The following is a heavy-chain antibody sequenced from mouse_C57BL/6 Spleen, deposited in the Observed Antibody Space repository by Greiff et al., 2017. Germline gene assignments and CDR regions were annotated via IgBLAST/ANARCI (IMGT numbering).Heavy chain of an antibody. Sequence: EVQLQQSGAELVRPGASVKLSCTASGFNIKDDYMHWVKQRPEQGLEWIGWIDPENGDTEYASKFQGKATITADPSSNTAYLQLSSRTSEDTAVYYCTTRSYDGFQAWFAYWGQGTLVTVSA. J-gene: IGHJ3*01. CDR3: TTRSYDGFQAWFAY. CDR2: IDPENGDT. D-gene: IGHD2-3*01. V-gene: IGHV14-4*01. CDR1: GFNIKDDY.